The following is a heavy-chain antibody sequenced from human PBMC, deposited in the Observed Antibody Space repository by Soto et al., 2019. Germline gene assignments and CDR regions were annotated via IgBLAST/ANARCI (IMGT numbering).Heavy chain of an antibody. Sequence: ASVKVSCKASGGTFSSYAISWVRQAPGQGLEWMGGIIPIFGTANYAQKFQGRVTITADESTSTAYMELSRLRSEDTAVYYCARGVYYYDSSGYYYFDYWGQGTLVTVSS. CDR2: IIPIFGTA. V-gene: IGHV1-69*13. J-gene: IGHJ4*02. D-gene: IGHD3-22*01. CDR1: GGTFSSYA. CDR3: ARGVYYYDSSGYYYFDY.